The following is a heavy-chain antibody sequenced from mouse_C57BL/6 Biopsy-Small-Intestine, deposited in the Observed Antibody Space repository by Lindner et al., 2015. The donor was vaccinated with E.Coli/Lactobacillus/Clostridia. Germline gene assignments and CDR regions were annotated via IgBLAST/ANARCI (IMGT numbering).Heavy chain of an antibody. CDR1: GYSFTDYY. CDR3: ARSEGRLGFFDY. D-gene: IGHD2-4*01. V-gene: IGHV1-31*01. J-gene: IGHJ2*01. Sequence: VQLQESGPELVKPGASVKISCKASGYSFTDYYMHWVKQSHGNFLDWIGYIYPYNGLSSYNQKFKGKATLTVDKSSSTAYMELRSLTSEDSAVYYCARSEGRLGFFDYWGQGTTLIVSS. CDR2: IYPYNGLS.